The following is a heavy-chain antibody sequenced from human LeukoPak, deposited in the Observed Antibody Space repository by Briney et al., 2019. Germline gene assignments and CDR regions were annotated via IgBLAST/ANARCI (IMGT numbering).Heavy chain of an antibody. CDR1: GFTFSTYS. V-gene: IGHV3-48*01. CDR2: ITSDSVTM. D-gene: IGHD6-13*01. CDR3: ARDTLGAAAGS. Sequence: GGSQRLSCAASGFTFSTYSMNWVRQPPGKGLEWVSYITSDSVTMFYADSVKGRFTISRDNSKNTLYLQMNSLRAEDTAVYYCARDTLGAAAGSWGQGTLVTVSS. J-gene: IGHJ5*02.